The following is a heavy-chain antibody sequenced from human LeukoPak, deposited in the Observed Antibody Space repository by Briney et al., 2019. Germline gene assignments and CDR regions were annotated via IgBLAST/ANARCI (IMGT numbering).Heavy chain of an antibody. CDR2: ISPYNGNT. V-gene: IGHV1-18*04. Sequence: ASVKVSCKASGYSFTGYGISWVRQAPGQGLEWMGSISPYNGNTKYAERFQDRFIMTTDTSTNTAYMELRSLRSDDTAMYYCASWVGSSYNDYWGQGTLVTVSS. CDR1: GYSFTGYG. CDR3: ASWVGSSYNDY. D-gene: IGHD1-14*01. J-gene: IGHJ4*02.